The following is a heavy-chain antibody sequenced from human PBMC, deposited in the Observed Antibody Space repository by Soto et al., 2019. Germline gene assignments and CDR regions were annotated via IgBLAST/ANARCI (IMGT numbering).Heavy chain of an antibody. V-gene: IGHV1-18*01. CDR3: ARDPRLVRAGYYYYYGMDV. CDR1: GYTFTXXX. J-gene: IGHJ6*02. CDR2: ISAYNGNT. Sequence: QVQLVQSGAEVKKPGAXXXXXCKASGYTFTXXXXXXXXXXXXXXXEWXGWISAYNGNTNYAQKLQGRVTMTTDTSTSTAYMELRSLRSDDTAVYYCARDPRLVRAGYYYYYGMDVWGQGTTVTVSS. D-gene: IGHD6-25*01.